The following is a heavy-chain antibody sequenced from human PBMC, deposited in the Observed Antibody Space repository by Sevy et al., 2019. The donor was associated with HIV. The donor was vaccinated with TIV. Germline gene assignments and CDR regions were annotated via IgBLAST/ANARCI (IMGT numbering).Heavy chain of an antibody. CDR2: ISSSGSTI. J-gene: IGHJ6*02. CDR1: GFTFSDYY. V-gene: IGHV3-11*01. D-gene: IGHD2-15*01. CDR3: ARDGYCSGGSCSYYYYYGMDV. Sequence: GGSLRLSCAASGFTFSDYYMSWIRQAPGKGLEWVSYISSSGSTIYYADSVKGRFTISRDNAKNSLYLQMNSLRGEDTAVYYCARDGYCSGGSCSYYYYYGMDVWGQGTTVTVSS.